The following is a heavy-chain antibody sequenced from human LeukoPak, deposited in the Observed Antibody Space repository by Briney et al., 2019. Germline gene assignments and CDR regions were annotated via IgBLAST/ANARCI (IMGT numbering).Heavy chain of an antibody. V-gene: IGHV3-48*03. J-gene: IGHJ5*02. Sequence: GGSLRLSCAASGFTFSSYEMNWVRQAPGKGLEWVSYISSSGSTIYYADSVKGRFTISRDNAKNSLYLQMNSLRAEDTAVYYCARLGPIAAAGNWFDPWGQGTLVTVSS. CDR1: GFTFSSYE. CDR2: ISSSGSTI. D-gene: IGHD6-13*01. CDR3: ARLGPIAAAGNWFDP.